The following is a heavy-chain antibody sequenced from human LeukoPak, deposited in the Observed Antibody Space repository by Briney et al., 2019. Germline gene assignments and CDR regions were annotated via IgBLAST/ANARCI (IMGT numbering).Heavy chain of an antibody. Sequence: SGPTLVNPTQTLTLTCTFSGFSLSTSGMCVSWIRQPPGKALEWLARIDWDDDKYYSTSLKSRLTITKDTSKNQVVLTMTNMDPVDTATYYCARHGGGPSMVRGVKVLWFDPWGQGTLVTVSS. J-gene: IGHJ5*02. CDR2: IDWDDDK. CDR1: GFSLSTSGMC. CDR3: ARHGGGPSMVRGVKVLWFDP. V-gene: IGHV2-70*11. D-gene: IGHD3-10*01.